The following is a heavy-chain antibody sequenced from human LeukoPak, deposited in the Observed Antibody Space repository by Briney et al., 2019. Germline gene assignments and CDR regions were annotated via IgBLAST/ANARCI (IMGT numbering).Heavy chain of an antibody. CDR3: AREVAGSIDY. CDR1: GGTFSSYA. V-gene: IGHV1-18*01. Sequence: ASVKVSCKASGGTFSSYAISWVRQAPGQGLEWMGWISAYNGNTNYAQKLQGRVTMTTDTSTSTAYMELRSLRSDDTAVYYCAREVAGSIDYWGQGTLVTVSS. CDR2: ISAYNGNT. D-gene: IGHD6-19*01. J-gene: IGHJ4*02.